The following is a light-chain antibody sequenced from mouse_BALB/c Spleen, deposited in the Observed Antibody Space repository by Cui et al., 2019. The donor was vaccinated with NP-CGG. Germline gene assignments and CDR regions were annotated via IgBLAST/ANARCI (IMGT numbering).Light chain of an antibody. CDR3: ALWYSNHWV. Sequence: QAVVTQESALTTSPGETVTLTCRSSTGAVTTSNYANWVQEKPDHLFTGLIGGTNNRAPGVPARFSGSLIGEKAALTLTGAQTEDEAIYFCALWYSNHWVFGGGTKLTVL. CDR2: GTN. J-gene: IGLJ1*01. CDR1: TGAVTTSNY. V-gene: IGLV1*01.